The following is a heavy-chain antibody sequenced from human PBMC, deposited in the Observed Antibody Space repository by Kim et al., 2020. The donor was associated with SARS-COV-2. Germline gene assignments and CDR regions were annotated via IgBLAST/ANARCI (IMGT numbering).Heavy chain of an antibody. Sequence: NATPPLKSGVTISVDTSKNQFSLKLSSVTAADTAVYYCARARGGATHFDYWGQGTLVTVSS. CDR3: ARARGGATHFDY. V-gene: IGHV4-59*01. D-gene: IGHD1-26*01. J-gene: IGHJ4*02.